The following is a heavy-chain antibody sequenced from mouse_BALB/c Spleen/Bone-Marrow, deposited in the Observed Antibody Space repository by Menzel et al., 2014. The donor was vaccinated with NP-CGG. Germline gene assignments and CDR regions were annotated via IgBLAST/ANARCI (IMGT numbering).Heavy chain of an antibody. CDR3: ARDGGLRGYAMDY. CDR2: IYYSGTI. Sequence: DVQLQESGPGLVKPSQTVSLTCTVTGISITTGNYRWSWIRQFPGNKLEWIGYIYYSGTITYNPSLTSRTTITRDTSKNRFFLEMNSLTAEDTATYYCARDGGLRGYAMDYWGQGTSVTVSS. V-gene: IGHV3-5*02. D-gene: IGHD2-4*01. CDR1: GISITTGNYR. J-gene: IGHJ4*01.